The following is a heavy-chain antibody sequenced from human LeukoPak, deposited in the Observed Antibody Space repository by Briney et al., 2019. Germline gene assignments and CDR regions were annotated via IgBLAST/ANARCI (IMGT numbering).Heavy chain of an antibody. CDR1: GYTFTSYG. Sequence: GASVKVSCKASGYTFTSYGISWVRQAPGQGVEWMGWISAYNGNTNYAQKLQGRVTMTTDTSTSTAYMELRSLRSDDTAVYYWARDENHIVVVTAILDYWGQGTLVTVSS. CDR2: ISAYNGNT. V-gene: IGHV1-18*01. CDR3: ARDENHIVVVTAILDY. J-gene: IGHJ4*02. D-gene: IGHD2-21*02.